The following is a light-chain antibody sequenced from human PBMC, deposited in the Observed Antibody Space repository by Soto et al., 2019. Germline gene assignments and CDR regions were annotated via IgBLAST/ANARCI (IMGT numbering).Light chain of an antibody. J-gene: IGLJ3*02. CDR1: SSDVGAYNY. CDR2: DVN. V-gene: IGLV2-14*03. Sequence: QSALTQTASVSGSPGQSITISCTGTSSDVGAYNYVSWYQQYPGKAPKLMIFDVNSRPSGISNRFSGSKSGNTASLTISGLQAEDEADYFCSSYSNTITLFGGGTQLTVL. CDR3: SSYSNTITL.